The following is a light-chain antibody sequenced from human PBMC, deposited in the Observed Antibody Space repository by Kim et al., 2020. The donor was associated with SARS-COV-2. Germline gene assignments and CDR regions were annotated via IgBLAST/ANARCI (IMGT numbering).Light chain of an antibody. Sequence: ASVGDRVTITCRTSQRISSSLNWYQQKPGTVPKLLIYAASGLQSGVPSRFSGSGSGTDFTLTINGLQPEDFATYFCQQSYTFPRTFGQGTKVDIK. CDR2: AAS. J-gene: IGKJ1*01. CDR1: QRISSS. CDR3: QQSYTFPRT. V-gene: IGKV1-39*01.